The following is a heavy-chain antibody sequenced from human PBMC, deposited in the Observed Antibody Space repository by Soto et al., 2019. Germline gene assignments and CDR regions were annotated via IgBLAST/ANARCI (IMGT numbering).Heavy chain of an antibody. V-gene: IGHV3-20*04. CDR2: IKWNGGGR. Sequence: EVQLVESGGGVVRPGGSLRLSCAASGFTFDDYGMSWVRQAPGKGLGWGSGIKWNGGGRGYADSVKGRFTIPRDNAMTALYLQMNSLCADDTAWYYGARDHVWEISSFDYWGQGPLVTVSS. J-gene: IGHJ4*02. CDR3: ARDHVWEISSFDY. D-gene: IGHD3-16*01. CDR1: GFTFDDYG.